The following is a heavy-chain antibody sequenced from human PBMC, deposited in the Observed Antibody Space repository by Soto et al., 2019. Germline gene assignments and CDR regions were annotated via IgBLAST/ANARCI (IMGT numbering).Heavy chain of an antibody. CDR2: IYWDDDK. V-gene: IGHV2-5*02. Sequence: QITLKESGPTLVKPTQTLTLTCTFSGFSLSTSGVGVGWIRQPPGKALEWLALIYWDDDKRYSPSLKSRLTLTKHPSKTHVLLTLTHIAPVDTATYYFAHRRRYCLKGYYFAYWGQGTLVTVSS. CDR3: AHRRRYCLKGYYFAY. D-gene: IGHD1-26*01. J-gene: IGHJ4*02. CDR1: GFSLSTSGVG.